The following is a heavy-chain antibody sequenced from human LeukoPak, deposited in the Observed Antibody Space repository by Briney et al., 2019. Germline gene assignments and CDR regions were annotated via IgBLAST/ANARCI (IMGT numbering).Heavy chain of an antibody. J-gene: IGHJ4*02. CDR1: GFTFGDYA. CDR2: IRSKAHGGTT. CDR3: TRDGSGSYGRYYFDY. D-gene: IGHD1-26*01. Sequence: GGSLRLSCTASGFTFGDYAMSWVRQAPGKGLEWVGFIRSKAHGGTTEYAASVKGRFTISRDDSKSIAYLQMNSLKTEDTAVYYCTRDGSGSYGRYYFDYWGQGTLVTVSS. V-gene: IGHV3-49*04.